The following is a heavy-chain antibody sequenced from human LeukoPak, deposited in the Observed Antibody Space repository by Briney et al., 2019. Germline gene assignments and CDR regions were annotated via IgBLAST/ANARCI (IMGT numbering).Heavy chain of an antibody. CDR1: GSTFSSYA. CDR3: AKVEAATHYYYYGMDV. V-gene: IGHV3-23*01. CDR2: ISGSGGST. Sequence: GGSLRLSCAASGSTFSSYAMSWVRQAPGKGLEWVSAISGSGGSTYYADSVKGRFTISRDNSKNTLYLQMNSLRAEDTAVYYCAKVEAATHYYYYGMDVWGQGTTVTVSS. J-gene: IGHJ6*02. D-gene: IGHD2-15*01.